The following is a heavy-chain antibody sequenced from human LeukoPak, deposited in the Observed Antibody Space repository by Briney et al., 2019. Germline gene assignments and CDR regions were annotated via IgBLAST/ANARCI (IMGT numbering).Heavy chain of an antibody. V-gene: IGHV1-2*02. D-gene: IGHD6-13*01. CDR3: ARAVWAAAGTSGGFYFDY. CDR1: GYTFTGYY. Sequence: ASVKVSCKASGYTFTGYYMHWVRQAPGQGLEWMGWINPNSGGTNYAQKFQGRVTMTRDTSISTAYMELSRVRSDDTAVHYCARAVWAAAGTSGGFYFDYWGQGTLVTVSS. CDR2: INPNSGGT. J-gene: IGHJ4*02.